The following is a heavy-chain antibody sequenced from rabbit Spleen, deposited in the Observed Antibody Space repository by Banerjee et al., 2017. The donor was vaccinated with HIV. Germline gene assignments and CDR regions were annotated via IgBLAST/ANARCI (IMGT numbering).Heavy chain of an antibody. Sequence: QSLEESGGDLVKPAASLTLTCTASGGSFSSSSYICWVRQAAGKGWEWIACIDSGSSGFSYFGTWAKGRFTCSKASSTTVTLQMTRLAAADTATYFCARNYVNAFDPWGPGTLVTVS. V-gene: IGHV1S40*01. CDR2: IDSGSSGFS. CDR3: ARNYVNAFDP. J-gene: IGHJ2*01. CDR1: GGSFSSSSY. D-gene: IGHD1-1*01.